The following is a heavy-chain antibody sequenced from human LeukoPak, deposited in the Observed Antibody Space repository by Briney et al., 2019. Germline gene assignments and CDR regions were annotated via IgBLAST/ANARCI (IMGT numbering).Heavy chain of an antibody. CDR2: ISETGTGR. D-gene: IGHD5-18*01. J-gene: IGHJ4*02. V-gene: IGHV3-23*01. Sequence: TGGSLRLSCAASGFTLSSYAMTWVRQAPGKGLEWVSSISETGTGRYHADAVKGRFTISRDTSKNTVYLQMNSLRAEDTAVYYGAKRGVWGTAMAHYYFDYWGQGTLVTVSS. CDR3: AKRGVWGTAMAHYYFDY. CDR1: GFTLSSYA.